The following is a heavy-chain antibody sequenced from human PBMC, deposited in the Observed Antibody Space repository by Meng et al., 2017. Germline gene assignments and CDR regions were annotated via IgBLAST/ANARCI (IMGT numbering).Heavy chain of an antibody. CDR1: GFTFNNYW. J-gene: IGHJ4*02. CDR3: LDEAPRSDY. V-gene: IGHV3-74*01. CDR2: ISGDGSIT. Sequence: GGPGGVLVHAWGSCSLSCDCSGFTFNNYWMHWVRQVPGKGLVWVSRISGDGSITNYADSVKGRFTISRDNAKNTLYLQMNSLRPEDTAVYYCLDEAPRSDYWGQGSLVTVSS. D-gene: IGHD1-1*01.